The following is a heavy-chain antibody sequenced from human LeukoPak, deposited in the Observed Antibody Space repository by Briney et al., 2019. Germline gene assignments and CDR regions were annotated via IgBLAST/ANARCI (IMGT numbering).Heavy chain of an antibody. CDR1: GGSISSYY. J-gene: IGHJ6*02. D-gene: IGHD4-17*01. CDR2: IYYSGST. Sequence: SETLSLTCTVSGGSISSYYWSWIRQPPGKGLEWIGYIYYSGSTNYNPSLKSRVTISVDTSKNQFSLKLSSVTAADTAVYYCARTTRSERLYHYYYGMDVWGQGTTVTVSS. CDR3: ARTTRSERLYHYYYGMDV. V-gene: IGHV4-59*08.